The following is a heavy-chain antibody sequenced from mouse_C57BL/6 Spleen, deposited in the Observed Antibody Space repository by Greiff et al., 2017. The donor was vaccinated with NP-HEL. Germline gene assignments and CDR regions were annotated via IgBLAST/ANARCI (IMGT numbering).Heavy chain of an antibody. J-gene: IGHJ2*01. CDR1: GYTFTSYW. Sequence: SGTVLARPGASVKMSCKTSGYTFTSYWMHWVKQRPGQGLEWIGAIYPGNSDTSYNQKFKGKAKLTAGTSASTAYMELSSLTNEDSAVYYCTRGTGDGYYSYFDYWGQGTTLTVSS. D-gene: IGHD2-3*01. CDR2: IYPGNSDT. CDR3: TRGTGDGYYSYFDY. V-gene: IGHV1-5*01.